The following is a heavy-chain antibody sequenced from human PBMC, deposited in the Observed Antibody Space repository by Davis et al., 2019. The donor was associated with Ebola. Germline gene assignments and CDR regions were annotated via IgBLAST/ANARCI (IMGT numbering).Heavy chain of an antibody. Sequence: PGGSLRLSCEVSGFTFSDYYMSWIRQAPGKGLEWIAYIGPSGNSFYCADSVKGRFTISRDNAKNSLYLQMNSLRAEDTAVYYCANLEWVNPDYWGQGVVVTVSS. J-gene: IGHJ4*02. CDR1: GFTFSDYY. CDR3: ANLEWVNPDY. D-gene: IGHD3-3*01. V-gene: IGHV3-11*04. CDR2: IGPSGNSF.